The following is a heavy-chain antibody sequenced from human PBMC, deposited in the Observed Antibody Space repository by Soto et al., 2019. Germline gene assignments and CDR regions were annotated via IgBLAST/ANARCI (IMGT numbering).Heavy chain of an antibody. CDR2: IWYDGSNK. Sequence: QVQLVESGGGVVQPGRSLRLSCAASGFTFSSYGMHWVRQAPGKGLEWVAVIWYDGSNKYYADYVKGRFTISRDNSKNTLYLQMNGLRAEDTAVYYCARPYDFWSGYYPSDAFDIWGQGTMVTVSS. D-gene: IGHD3-3*01. CDR1: GFTFSSYG. V-gene: IGHV3-33*01. J-gene: IGHJ3*02. CDR3: ARPYDFWSGYYPSDAFDI.